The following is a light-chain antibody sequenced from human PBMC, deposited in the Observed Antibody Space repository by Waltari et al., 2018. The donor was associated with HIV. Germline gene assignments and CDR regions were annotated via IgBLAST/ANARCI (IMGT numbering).Light chain of an antibody. V-gene: IGKV1-NL1*01. J-gene: IGKJ1*01. CDR1: EDITYS. CDR3: QQYYSTSRT. Sequence: DIQMTQSPSSLSASVGDRVTITCQASEDITYSLNWYQQKPGKAPKLLLYGASTLESGVPSRFSGSGSGTDYTFTISSLQPEDFATYYCQQYYSTSRTFGQGTKVDIK. CDR2: GAS.